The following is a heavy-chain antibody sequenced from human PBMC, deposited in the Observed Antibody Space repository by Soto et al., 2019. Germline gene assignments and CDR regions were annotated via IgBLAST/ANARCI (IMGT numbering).Heavy chain of an antibody. CDR1: GGSVSSCCNY. J-gene: IGHJ5*02. Sequence: SETLSLTCTVSGGSVSSCCNYWGWVRQPPGKGLEWIGSIHNSGSTSYNPSLKSRVTISVDTSKNQFSLKLSSVTAADTAVYYCARAGGAAAGNWFDPWGQGTLVTVSS. D-gene: IGHD6-13*01. V-gene: IGHV4-39*07. CDR3: ARAGGAAAGNWFDP. CDR2: IHNSGST.